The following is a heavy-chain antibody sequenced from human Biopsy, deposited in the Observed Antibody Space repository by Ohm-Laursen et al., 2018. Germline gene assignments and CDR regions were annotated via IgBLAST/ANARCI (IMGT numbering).Heavy chain of an antibody. Sequence: ASVKVSCKPSGGTFINYAISWVRQAPGQGLEWMGGILPMFGTANYAQMFQGRVTISADESTSTSYMELSSLTTEDTAIYYCARGPHSGSHSCFDYWGRGTLVTVSS. CDR2: ILPMFGTA. D-gene: IGHD1-26*01. V-gene: IGHV1-69*13. CDR3: ARGPHSGSHSCFDY. CDR1: GGTFINYA. J-gene: IGHJ4*02.